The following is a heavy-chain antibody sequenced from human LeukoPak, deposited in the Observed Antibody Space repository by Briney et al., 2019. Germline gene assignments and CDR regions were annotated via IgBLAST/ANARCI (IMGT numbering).Heavy chain of an antibody. CDR3: AREREHCSGTSWYPYWYDS. J-gene: IGHJ5*01. V-gene: IGHV4-4*07. CDR2: MFYSGST. D-gene: IGHD2-2*01. CDR1: GASLTSYH. Sequence: SETLSLTCTVSGASLTSYHWRWIRQPAGKGLEWIGRMFYSGSTEYNPSLKSRLTMSIDTSKNQHSLKLSSVTAADTAVYFCAREREHCSGTSWYPYWYDSGGEETLVTVSS.